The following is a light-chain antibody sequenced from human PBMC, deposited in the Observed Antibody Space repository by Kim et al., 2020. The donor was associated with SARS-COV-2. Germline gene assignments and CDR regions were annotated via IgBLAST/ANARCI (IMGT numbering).Light chain of an antibody. CDR1: SSNIGSNT. CDR2: SNN. V-gene: IGLV1-44*01. Sequence: GQRVTIPVSGSSSNIGSNTVHWYQQHPGPAPKLLIYSNNQRPSGVPDRFSGSKSGTSASLAISGLQSEDEADYYCAAWDDSLNGPVFGTGTKVTVL. J-gene: IGLJ1*01. CDR3: AAWDDSLNGPV.